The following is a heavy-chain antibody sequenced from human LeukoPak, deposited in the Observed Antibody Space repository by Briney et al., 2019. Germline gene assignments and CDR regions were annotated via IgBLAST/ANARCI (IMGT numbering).Heavy chain of an antibody. J-gene: IGHJ3*02. V-gene: IGHV1-46*01. CDR3: ASPAYYYDSSGYYKDAFDI. CDR2: INPSGGST. CDR1: KYTFTNYY. Sequence: ASVKVSCTASKYTFTNYYMHWVRQAPGQGLEWMGVINPSGGSTSYAQKFQGRVTMTRDTSTSTSYMDLSSLRSEDTAVYYCASPAYYYDSSGYYKDAFDIWGQGTMVTVSS. D-gene: IGHD3-22*01.